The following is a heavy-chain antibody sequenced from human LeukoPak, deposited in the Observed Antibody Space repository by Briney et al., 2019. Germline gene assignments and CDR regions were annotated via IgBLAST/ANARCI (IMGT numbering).Heavy chain of an antibody. J-gene: IGHJ4*02. Sequence: ASVKVSCKVSGYTLTELSMHWARQAPGKGLEWMGGFDPEDGETIYAQKFQGRVTMTEDTSTDTAYMELSSLRSEDTAVYYCATGWRVVTLLCLDYWGQGTLVTVSS. CDR3: ATGWRVVTLLCLDY. D-gene: IGHD4-23*01. V-gene: IGHV1-24*01. CDR2: FDPEDGET. CDR1: GYTLTELS.